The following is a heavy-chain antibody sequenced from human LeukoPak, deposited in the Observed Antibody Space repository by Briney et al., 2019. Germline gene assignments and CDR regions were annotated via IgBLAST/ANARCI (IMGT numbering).Heavy chain of an antibody. D-gene: IGHD2-15*01. Sequence: GESLKISCKGSGYRFTSYWIAWVRQMPGKGLEWMGIIYPGDSDTRYSPSFQGQVTISADKSISTAYLQWSSLKASDTAMYYCATPAGYCSGGSCYSQWGQGTLVTVSS. CDR1: GYRFTSYW. CDR3: ATPAGYCSGGSCYSQ. J-gene: IGHJ4*02. CDR2: IYPGDSDT. V-gene: IGHV5-51*01.